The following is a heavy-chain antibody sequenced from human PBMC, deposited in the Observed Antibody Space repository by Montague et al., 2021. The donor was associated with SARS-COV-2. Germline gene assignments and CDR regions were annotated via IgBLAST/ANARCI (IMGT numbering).Heavy chain of an antibody. D-gene: IGHD1-7*01. CDR2: ISYDGSNK. J-gene: IGHJ6*02. CDR1: GFTFSSYA. V-gene: IGHV3-30-3*01. Sequence: SLRLSCAAPGFTFSSYAMHWVRQAPGKGLEWVAVISYDGSNKYYADSVKGRFTISRDNSKNTLYLQMNSLRAEDTAVYYCARDKGLKQRTGTHGFGYYYGMDVWGQGTTVTASS. CDR3: ARDKGLKQRTGTHGFGYYYGMDV.